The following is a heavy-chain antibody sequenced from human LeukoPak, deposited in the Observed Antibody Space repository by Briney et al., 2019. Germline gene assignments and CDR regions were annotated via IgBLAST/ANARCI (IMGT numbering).Heavy chain of an antibody. CDR2: ISGSGGST. J-gene: IGHJ3*02. CDR1: GFTFSSYA. CDR3: AKDRPVWELRSGHAFDI. V-gene: IGHV3-23*01. Sequence: GGSLRLSCAASGFTFSSYAMSWVRQAPGKGLEWVSAISGSGGSTYYADSVKGRFTISGDNSKNTLYLQMNSLRAEDTAVYYCAKDRPVWELRSGHAFDIWGQGTMVTVSS. D-gene: IGHD1-26*01.